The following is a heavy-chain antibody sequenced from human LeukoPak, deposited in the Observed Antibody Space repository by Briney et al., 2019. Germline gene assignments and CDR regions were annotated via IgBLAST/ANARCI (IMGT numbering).Heavy chain of an antibody. CDR3: ARDLASVGFSYGYAY. Sequence: GASVKVSCKASGYTFTSYAMHWVRQAPGQGLEWMGWISGYNGSTNNAQKVQGRVTMTTDTSTSTAYMELRSLRSDDSAVYYCARDLASVGFSYGYAYWGQGTLVTVSS. J-gene: IGHJ4*02. CDR2: ISGYNGST. D-gene: IGHD5-18*01. CDR1: GYTFTSYA. V-gene: IGHV1-18*04.